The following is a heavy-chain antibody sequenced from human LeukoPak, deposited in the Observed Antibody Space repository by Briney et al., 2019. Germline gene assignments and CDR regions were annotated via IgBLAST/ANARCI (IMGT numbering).Heavy chain of an antibody. Sequence: KPSETLPLTCTVSGDSITSTSYYWGWIRQPPGKGLEWIGSVYYSGSALHNPSLQSRVTLSVDTSKNQFSLKLISVTAADTAVYHCARHGGDASGSSKFDYWGQGTPLIVSS. D-gene: IGHD3-10*01. CDR2: VYYSGSA. CDR1: GDSITSTSYY. V-gene: IGHV4-39*01. CDR3: ARHGGDASGSSKFDY. J-gene: IGHJ4*02.